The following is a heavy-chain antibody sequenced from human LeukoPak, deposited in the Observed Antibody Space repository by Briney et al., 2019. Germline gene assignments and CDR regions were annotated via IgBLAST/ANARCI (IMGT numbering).Heavy chain of an antibody. CDR2: ISYDGSNK. V-gene: IGHV3-30-3*01. J-gene: IGHJ4*02. D-gene: IGHD6-19*01. Sequence: PGRSLRLSCAASGFTFSSYAMHWVRQAPGKGLEWVAVISYDGSNKYYADSVKGRFTVSRDNSKNTLYLQMNSLRAEDTAVYYCARGIAVAGPDYWGQGTLVTVSS. CDR3: ARGIAVAGPDY. CDR1: GFTFSSYA.